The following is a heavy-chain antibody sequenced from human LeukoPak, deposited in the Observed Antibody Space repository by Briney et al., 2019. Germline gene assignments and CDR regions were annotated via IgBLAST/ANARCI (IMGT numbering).Heavy chain of an antibody. J-gene: IGHJ4*02. V-gene: IGHV3-23*01. CDR1: GFTFSSYA. CDR2: ISGSGGST. CDR3: ARCSRDGYNWGFDY. Sequence: GGSLRLSCAASGFTFSSYAMSWARQAPGKGLEWVSAISGSGGSTYYADSVKGRFTISRDNSKNILFLQMNSLRAEDTAVYYCARCSRDGYNWGFDYWGQGTLVTVSS. D-gene: IGHD5-24*01.